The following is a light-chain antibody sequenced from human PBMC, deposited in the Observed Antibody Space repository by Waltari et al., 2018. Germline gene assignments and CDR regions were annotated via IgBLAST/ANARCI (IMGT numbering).Light chain of an antibody. V-gene: IGKV3-11*01. J-gene: IGKJ4*01. CDR1: HSVNWY. CDR3: QQRRNWPLT. Sequence: EIVLTQSPATLSLSPGERATLSCRASHSVNWYLAWYQQRPGQAPRLLIYDASNRATGIPARFSGSGSETDFTLTISSLPPEDSAVYYCQQRRNWPLTFGGGPKWRSN. CDR2: DAS.